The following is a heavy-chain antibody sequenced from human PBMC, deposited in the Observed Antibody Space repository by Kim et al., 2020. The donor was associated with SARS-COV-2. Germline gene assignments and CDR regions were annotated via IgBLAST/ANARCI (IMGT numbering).Heavy chain of an antibody. CDR1: GYTFTGYY. Sequence: ASVKVSCKASGYTFTGYYMHWVRQAPGQGLEWMGWINPNSGGTNYAQKFQGRVTMTRDTSISTAYMELSRLRSDDTAVYYCARDGGREEYYYYYYGMDVWGQGTTVTVSS. CDR3: ARDGGREEYYYYYYGMDV. CDR2: INPNSGGT. V-gene: IGHV1-2*02. D-gene: IGHD1-26*01. J-gene: IGHJ6*02.